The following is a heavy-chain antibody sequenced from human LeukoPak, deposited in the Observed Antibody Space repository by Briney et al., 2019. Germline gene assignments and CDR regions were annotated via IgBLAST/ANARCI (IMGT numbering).Heavy chain of an antibody. Sequence: SETLSLTCTVSGASISNYYWSWIRQSPGKGLEWIGYIYYSGTTNYNPSLKSRVTILVDTSKKQFSLKLSSVTAADTAVYYCARVGSGSYFLDGFDIWGQGTMVTVSS. V-gene: IGHV4-59*01. J-gene: IGHJ3*02. CDR2: IYYSGTT. CDR1: GASISNYY. CDR3: ARVGSGSYFLDGFDI. D-gene: IGHD1-26*01.